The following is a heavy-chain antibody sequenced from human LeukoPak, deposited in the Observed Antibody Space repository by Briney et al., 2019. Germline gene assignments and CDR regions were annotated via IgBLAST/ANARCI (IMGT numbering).Heavy chain of an antibody. Sequence: GGSLRLSCAASGFTFSSYSMNWVRQAPGKGLEWVSYISSSSSTIYYADSVKGRFTISRDNAENSLYLQMNSLRAEDTAVYYCARQYCTNGVCYKVSDYWGQGTLVTVSS. J-gene: IGHJ4*02. V-gene: IGHV3-48*04. CDR2: ISSSSSTI. CDR3: ARQYCTNGVCYKVSDY. CDR1: GFTFSSYS. D-gene: IGHD2-8*01.